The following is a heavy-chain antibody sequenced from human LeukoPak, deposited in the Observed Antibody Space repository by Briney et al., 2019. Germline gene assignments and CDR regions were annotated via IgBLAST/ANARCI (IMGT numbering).Heavy chain of an antibody. CDR2: IYYSGST. V-gene: IGHV4-39*01. J-gene: IGHJ2*01. CDR1: GGSISSSSYY. Sequence: SETLSLTCTVCGGSISSSSYYWGWIRQPPGKGLEWIGSIYYSGSTYYNPSLKSRVTISVDTSKNQFSLKLSSVTAADTAVYYCARRAYCSSTSCYGDWYFDLWGRGTLVTVSS. CDR3: ARRAYCSSTSCYGDWYFDL. D-gene: IGHD2-2*01.